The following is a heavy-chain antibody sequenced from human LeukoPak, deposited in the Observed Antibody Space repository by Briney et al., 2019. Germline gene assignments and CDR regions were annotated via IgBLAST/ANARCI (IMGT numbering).Heavy chain of an antibody. CDR2: ISYDGSNK. V-gene: IGHV3-30*03. D-gene: IGHD3-9*01. J-gene: IGHJ4*02. CDR1: GFTFSSYG. CDR3: AREGPRDNSQFDY. Sequence: PGGSLRLSCAASGFTFSSYGMHWVRQAPGKGLEWVAVISYDGSNKYYTDSVKGRLTISRDNSKNTLYLQMNSLRAEDTAVYYCAREGPRDNSQFDYWGQGTLVTVSS.